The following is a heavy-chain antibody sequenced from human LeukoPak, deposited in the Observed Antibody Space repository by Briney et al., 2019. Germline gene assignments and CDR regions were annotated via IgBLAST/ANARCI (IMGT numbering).Heavy chain of an antibody. Sequence: PSETLSLTCAVYGGSFSGYYWSWIRKPPGKGLEWIGEINHSGSTNYNPSLKSRVTISVDTSKNQFSLKLSSVTAADTAVYYCARGQWLVHYYYYGMDVWGKGTTVTVSS. V-gene: IGHV4-34*01. J-gene: IGHJ6*04. CDR1: GGSFSGYY. D-gene: IGHD6-19*01. CDR2: INHSGST. CDR3: ARGQWLVHYYYYGMDV.